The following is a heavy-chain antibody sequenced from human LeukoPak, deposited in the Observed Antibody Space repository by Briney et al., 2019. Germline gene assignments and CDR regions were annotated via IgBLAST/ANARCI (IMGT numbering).Heavy chain of an antibody. Sequence: QPGGSLRLSCAASGFRFGYHDMHWVRPAPGKGLEFVSSIGAAGAHTFYADSVKGRFTISRDNFQSTMYLQMDGLRPEDSAVYYCARELGGTKTGGFDIWGQGTVVTVSS. J-gene: IGHJ3*02. CDR1: GFRFGYHD. CDR3: ARELGGTKTGGFDI. V-gene: IGHV3-64*02. D-gene: IGHD1-14*01. CDR2: IGAAGAHT.